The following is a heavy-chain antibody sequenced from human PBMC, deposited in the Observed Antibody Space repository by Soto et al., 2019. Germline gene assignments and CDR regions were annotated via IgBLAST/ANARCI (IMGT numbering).Heavy chain of an antibody. CDR2: ISAYNGNT. CDR3: ARDPPSYADSNYYYGMDV. CDR1: GYTFTSYG. D-gene: IGHD4-17*01. J-gene: IGHJ6*02. V-gene: IGHV1-18*04. Sequence: ASVKVSCKASGYTFTSYGISWVRQAPGQGLEWMGWISAYNGNTNYAQKLQGRVTMTTDTSTSTAYMELRSLRSDDTAVYYCARDPPSYADSNYYYGMDVWGQGTTVTVSS.